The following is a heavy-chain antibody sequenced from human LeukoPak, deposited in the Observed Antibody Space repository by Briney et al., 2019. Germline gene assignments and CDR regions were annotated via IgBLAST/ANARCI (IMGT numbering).Heavy chain of an antibody. V-gene: IGHV1-2*04. CDR3: ARGGWELPGSHFDY. CDR2: INPNSGGT. D-gene: IGHD1-26*01. CDR1: GYTFTGYY. Sequence: GASVKVSCKASGYTFTGYYMHWVRQAPGQGLEWMGWINPNSGGTNYAQKFQGWVTMTRDTSISTAYMELRSLRSDDTAVYYCARGGWELPGSHFDYWGQGTLVTVSS. J-gene: IGHJ4*02.